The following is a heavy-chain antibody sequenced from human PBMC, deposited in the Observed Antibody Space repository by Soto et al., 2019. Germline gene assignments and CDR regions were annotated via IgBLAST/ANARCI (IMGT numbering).Heavy chain of an antibody. CDR2: ISYSGST. D-gene: IGHD3-10*01. J-gene: IGHJ4*02. Sequence: GYSTGFSRSRIRQPPGKGLEWIGYISYSGSTNYNPSLQSRVTISVDTSKNQFSLKLSSVTAADTAFYYCTRDGTVRGVADYWGQGTPVTVSS. CDR3: TRDGTVRGVADY. CDR1: GYSTGFS. V-gene: IGHV4-59*01.